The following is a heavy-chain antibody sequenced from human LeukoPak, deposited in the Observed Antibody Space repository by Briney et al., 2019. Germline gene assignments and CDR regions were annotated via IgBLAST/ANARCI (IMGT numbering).Heavy chain of an antibody. V-gene: IGHV1-69*05. CDR2: IIPIFGTA. CDR1: GGTFSSYA. J-gene: IGHJ6*03. Sequence: SVKVSCKASGGTFSSYAISWVRQAPGQGLEWMGGIIPIFGTANYAQKFQGRVTITTDESTSTAYMELSSPRSEDTAVYYCVRGGIAVARDYYYYYMDVWGKGTTVTVSS. CDR3: VRGGIAVARDYYYYYMDV. D-gene: IGHD6-19*01.